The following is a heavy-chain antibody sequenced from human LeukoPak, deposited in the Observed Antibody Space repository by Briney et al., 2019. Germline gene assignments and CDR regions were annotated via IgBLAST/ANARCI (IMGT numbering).Heavy chain of an antibody. CDR2: IYYSGTT. CDR3: ARDRGYYGSGSYSYFDY. J-gene: IGHJ4*02. V-gene: IGHV4-39*07. D-gene: IGHD3-10*01. CDR1: GASVSSSRYY. Sequence: PSETLSLTCTVSGASVSSSRYYWGWIRQPPGEGLEWIGSIYYSGTTYYNPSLKSRVTISVDTSKNQFSLKLSSVTAADTAVYYCARDRGYYGSGSYSYFDYWGQGTLVTVSS.